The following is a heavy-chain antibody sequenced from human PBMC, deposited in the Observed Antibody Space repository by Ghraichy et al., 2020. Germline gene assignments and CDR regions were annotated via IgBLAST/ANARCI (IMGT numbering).Heavy chain of an antibody. CDR1: GFTFSSYA. CDR2: ISSNGGST. CDR3: VKEGRRFLEWTYNWFDP. D-gene: IGHD3-3*01. V-gene: IGHV3-64D*06. Sequence: GGSLRLSCSASGFTFSSYAMHWVRQAPGKGLEYVSAISSNGGSTYYADSVKGRFTISRDNSKNTLYLQMSSLRAEDTAVYYCVKEGRRFLEWTYNWFDPWGQGTLVTVSS. J-gene: IGHJ5*02.